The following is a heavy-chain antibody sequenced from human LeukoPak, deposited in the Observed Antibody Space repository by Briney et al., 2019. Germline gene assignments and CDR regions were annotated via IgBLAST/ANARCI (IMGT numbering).Heavy chain of an antibody. CDR2: INPNSGGT. Sequence: ASVKVSCKASGYNFIGYYMHWVRQAPGQGLEWMGWINPNSGGTNYAQKFQGRVTMTRDTSISTAYMELSRLRSDDTAVYYCARVSGAIWEQVERWNYFDYWGQGTLVTVSS. D-gene: IGHD5-24*01. V-gene: IGHV1-2*02. CDR3: ARVSGAIWEQVERWNYFDY. CDR1: GYNFIGYY. J-gene: IGHJ4*02.